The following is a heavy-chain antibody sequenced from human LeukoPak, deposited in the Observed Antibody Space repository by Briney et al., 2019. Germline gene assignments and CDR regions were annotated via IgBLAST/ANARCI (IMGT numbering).Heavy chain of an antibody. CDR2: IYNSGST. Sequence: PSETLSLTCTDSGESISKYYWSWIRQPAGQGLEWIGHIYNSGSTNYNPSLKGRVTMSVATSKNQFSLHLSSVTAADTAVYYCARSAFLVTAPGLYYFDYWGQGTLVAVSS. D-gene: IGHD6-13*01. J-gene: IGHJ4*02. V-gene: IGHV4-4*07. CDR1: GESISKYY. CDR3: ARSAFLVTAPGLYYFDY.